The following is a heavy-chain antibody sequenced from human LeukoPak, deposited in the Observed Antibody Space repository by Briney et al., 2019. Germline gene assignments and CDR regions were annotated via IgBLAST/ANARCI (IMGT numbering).Heavy chain of an antibody. D-gene: IGHD3-9*01. CDR3: AKEGLRYFDFDF. CDR1: GFTFTRSA. Sequence: PGGSLRLSCAASGFTFTRSAMSWVRQAPGKGLEWVSAFSGGGDTYYADSVKGRFTSSRDTSKNTLYLQMNSLSAEDTAVYYCAKEGLRYFDFDFWGQGTLVTVSS. CDR2: FSGGGDT. J-gene: IGHJ4*02. V-gene: IGHV3-23*01.